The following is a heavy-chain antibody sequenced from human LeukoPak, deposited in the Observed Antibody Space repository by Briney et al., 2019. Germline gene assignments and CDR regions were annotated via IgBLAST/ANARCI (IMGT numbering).Heavy chain of an antibody. Sequence: SETLSLTCTLSGGSMRNTDYYWGWIRQPPGKGLEWIASIYNSGRTYHNPSLKSRVTMSVDTSKNQFSLKLSSVTAADTAVYYCARIRGSIRGPRDAFDIWGQGTMVTVSS. J-gene: IGHJ3*02. V-gene: IGHV4-39*01. D-gene: IGHD3-10*01. CDR2: IYNSGRT. CDR3: ARIRGSIRGPRDAFDI. CDR1: GGSMRNTDYY.